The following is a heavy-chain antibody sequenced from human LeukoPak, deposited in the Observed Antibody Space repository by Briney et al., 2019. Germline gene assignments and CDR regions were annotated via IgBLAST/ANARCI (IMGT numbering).Heavy chain of an antibody. Sequence: PGGSLRLSCAASGFTFSSYAMSWVRQAPGKGLEWVSGISGSGGSTYSADSVKGRFTISRDNSKNTLYLQMNSVRVDDTALYYCAKDGLRGYCSGGSCLPYYFDYWGQGTLVTVSS. D-gene: IGHD2-15*01. CDR3: AKDGLRGYCSGGSCLPYYFDY. J-gene: IGHJ4*02. CDR2: ISGSGGST. CDR1: GFTFSSYA. V-gene: IGHV3-23*01.